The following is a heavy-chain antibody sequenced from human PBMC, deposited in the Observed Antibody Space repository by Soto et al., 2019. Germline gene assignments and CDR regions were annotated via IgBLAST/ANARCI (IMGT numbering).Heavy chain of an antibody. Sequence: SGGSLRLSCAASGFIFSKYWMSWVRQAPGKGLEWVSVIYSGGSTYYADSVKGRFTISRDNSKNTLYLQMNSLRAEDTAVYYCARDGNYYGMDVWGQGTTVTVSS. CDR1: GFIFSKYW. D-gene: IGHD1-26*01. CDR3: ARDGNYYGMDV. V-gene: IGHV3-53*01. CDR2: IYSGGST. J-gene: IGHJ6*02.